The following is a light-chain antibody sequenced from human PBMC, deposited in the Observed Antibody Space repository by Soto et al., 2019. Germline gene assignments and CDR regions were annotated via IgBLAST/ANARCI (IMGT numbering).Light chain of an antibody. CDR2: EVS. CDR1: SSDVGGYNY. V-gene: IGLV2-8*01. J-gene: IGLJ2*01. Sequence: QSALTQPPSASGSPGQSVTISCTGTSSDVGGYNYVSWYQQHPGKAPKLMIYEVSKRPSGVPDRFSGSKSGNTASLTVSGLQAEDEAASYCSSYAGSNNLVFGGGTKLTVL. CDR3: SSYAGSNNLV.